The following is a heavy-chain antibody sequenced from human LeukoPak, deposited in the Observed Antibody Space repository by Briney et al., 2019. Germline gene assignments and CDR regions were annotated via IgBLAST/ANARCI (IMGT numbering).Heavy chain of an antibody. D-gene: IGHD6-13*01. CDR2: ISGSGGST. V-gene: IGHV3-23*01. Sequence: PGGSLRLSCAASGFTFSSYAMGWVRQAPGKGLEWVSAISGSGGSTYYADSVKGRFTISRDNSKNTLYLQMNSLRAEDTAVYYCAKVSAAAGFIDYWGQGTLVTVSS. CDR3: AKVSAAAGFIDY. J-gene: IGHJ4*02. CDR1: GFTFSSYA.